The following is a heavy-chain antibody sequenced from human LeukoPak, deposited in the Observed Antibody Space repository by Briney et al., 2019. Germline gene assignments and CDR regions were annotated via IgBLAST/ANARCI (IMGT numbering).Heavy chain of an antibody. CDR3: ARGGGHYDKEGY. Sequence: GGSLRLSCAASGFTLNNYWMNWVRQVPGKGLEWVANINIEGTEKNYVDSVKGRFTISRDNAENSLYLQMNSLRAEDTAVYYCARGGGHYDKEGYWGQGTLVTVSS. D-gene: IGHD3-22*01. CDR2: INIEGTEK. J-gene: IGHJ4*02. CDR1: GFTLNNYW. V-gene: IGHV3-7*01.